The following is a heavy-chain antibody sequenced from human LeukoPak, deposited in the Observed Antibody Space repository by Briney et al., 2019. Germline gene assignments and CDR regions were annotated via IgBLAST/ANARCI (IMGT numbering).Heavy chain of an antibody. CDR3: ARRGPNCSSTSCYTVLAGWFDP. V-gene: IGHV4-39*07. CDR1: GGSISSSSYY. J-gene: IGHJ5*02. D-gene: IGHD2-2*02. CDR2: IYYSGST. Sequence: PSETLFLTCTVSGGSISSSSYYWGWIRQPPGKGLEWIGSIYYSGSTYYNPSLKSRVTISVDTSKNQFSLKLSSVTAADTAVYYCARRGPNCSSTSCYTVLAGWFDPWGQGTLVTVSS.